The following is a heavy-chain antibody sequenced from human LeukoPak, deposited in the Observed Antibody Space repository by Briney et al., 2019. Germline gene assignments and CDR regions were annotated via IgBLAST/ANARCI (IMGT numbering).Heavy chain of an antibody. J-gene: IGHJ4*02. D-gene: IGHD3-10*01. Sequence: SVKVSCKASGGTFSSYAISWVRQAPGQGLEWMGGIIPIFGTANYAQKFQGRATITADESTSTAYMELSSLRSEDTAVYYCARSGGYYYGSGSYSTFDYWGQGTLVTVSS. CDR1: GGTFSSYA. CDR3: ARSGGYYYGSGSYSTFDY. V-gene: IGHV1-69*13. CDR2: IIPIFGTA.